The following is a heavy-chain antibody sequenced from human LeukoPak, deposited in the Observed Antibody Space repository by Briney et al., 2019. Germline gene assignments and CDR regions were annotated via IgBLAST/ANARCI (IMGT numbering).Heavy chain of an antibody. CDR2: TSYSGIS. Sequence: PSETLSLTCSVSGESIRSTSFWGWIRQSPGMGLEWIASTSYSGISYYNPSLSSRATVFADTSKNQFSLRLSSVTAADTAVYYCARRGGHSWDVGNWFDPWGQGTLVTVSS. CDR3: ARRGGHSWDVGNWFDP. CDR1: GESIRSTSF. D-gene: IGHD6-13*01. V-gene: IGHV4-39*01. J-gene: IGHJ5*02.